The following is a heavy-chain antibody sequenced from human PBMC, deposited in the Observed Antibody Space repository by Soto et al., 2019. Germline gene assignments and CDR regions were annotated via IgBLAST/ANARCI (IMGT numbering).Heavy chain of an antibody. Sequence: SETLSLTCAVSGGSIGSSNWWSWVRQPPGKGLEWIGEIYHSGSTNYNPSLKSRVTISVDKSKNQFSLKLSSVTAADTAVYYCARDLRGDDFWSGYYYYYYYGMDVWGQGTTVTVSS. CDR1: GGSIGSSNW. J-gene: IGHJ6*02. CDR3: ARDLRGDDFWSGYYYYYYYGMDV. CDR2: IYHSGST. D-gene: IGHD3-3*01. V-gene: IGHV4-4*02.